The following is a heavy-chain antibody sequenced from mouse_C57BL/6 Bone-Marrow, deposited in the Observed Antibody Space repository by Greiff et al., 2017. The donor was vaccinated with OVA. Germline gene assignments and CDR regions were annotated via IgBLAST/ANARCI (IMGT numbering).Heavy chain of an antibody. Sequence: QVQLKESGAELVKPGASVKLSCKASGYTFTEYTIHWVKQRSGQGLEWIGWFYPGSGSIKYNEKFKDKATLTADKSSSTVYMELSRLTSEDSAVYFCARPHYYGSSPAWFAYWGQGTLVTVSA. J-gene: IGHJ3*01. CDR1: GYTFTEYT. CDR3: ARPHYYGSSPAWFAY. D-gene: IGHD1-1*01. V-gene: IGHV1-62-2*01. CDR2: FYPGSGSI.